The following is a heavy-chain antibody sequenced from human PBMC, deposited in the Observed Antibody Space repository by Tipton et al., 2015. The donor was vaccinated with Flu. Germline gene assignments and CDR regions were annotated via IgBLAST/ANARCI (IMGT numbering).Heavy chain of an antibody. CDR3: ASRGPTPSRTYYFVY. D-gene: IGHD3-10*01. CDR2: INPNSGGT. CDR1: GYTFTGYY. J-gene: IGHJ4*02. V-gene: IGHV1-2*06. Sequence: QMQLVQSGAEVKKPGASVKVSCKASGYTFTGYYMHWVRQAPGQGLEWMGRINPNSGGTNYAQKFQGRVTMTRDTSISTAYMELSRLRSDDTAVYYCASRGPTPSRTYYFVYLGQVTLVTVSS.